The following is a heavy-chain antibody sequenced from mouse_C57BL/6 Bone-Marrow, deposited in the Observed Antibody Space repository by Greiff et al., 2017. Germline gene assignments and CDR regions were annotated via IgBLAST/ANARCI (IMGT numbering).Heavy chain of an antibody. CDR3: ARGDYGSGFDY. CDR2: IYPSDSET. J-gene: IGHJ2*01. CDR1: GYTFTSYW. Sequence: QVQLQQPGAELVRPGSSVKLSCKASGYTFTSYWMDWVKQRPGQGLEWIGNIYPSDSETHYNQKFKDKAPLTVDKSSSTAYMQLSSLTSEDSAVYYCARGDYGSGFDYWGQGTTLTVSS. V-gene: IGHV1-61*01. D-gene: IGHD1-1*01.